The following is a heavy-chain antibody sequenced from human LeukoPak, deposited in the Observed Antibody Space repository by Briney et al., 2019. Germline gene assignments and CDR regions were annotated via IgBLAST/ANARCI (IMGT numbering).Heavy chain of an antibody. CDR1: GYTFTNYA. D-gene: IGHD2/OR15-2a*01. J-gene: IGHJ6*02. CDR2: INAGNGNT. V-gene: IGHV1-3*01. CDR3: ARDRRGYYYYYGMDV. Sequence: ASVKVSCTASGYTFTNYAVHWVRQAPGQRLEWMGWINAGNGNTKCSQKFQGRVTITRDTSASTAYLELSSLTSKDTAVYYCARDRRGYYYYYGMDVWGQGTTVTVSS.